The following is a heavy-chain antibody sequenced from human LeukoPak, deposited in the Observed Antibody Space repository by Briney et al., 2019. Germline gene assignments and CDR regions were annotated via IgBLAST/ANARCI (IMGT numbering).Heavy chain of an antibody. CDR2: ISYDGSNK. CDR3: ASLGSSSSGYYFDY. CDR1: GFTFSSYA. J-gene: IGHJ4*02. V-gene: IGHV3-30*04. Sequence: PGGSLRLSCAASGFTFSSYAMHWVRQAPGKGLEWVAVISYDGSNKYYADSVKGRFTISRDNSKSTLYLQMNSLRAEDTAVYYCASLGSSSSGYYFDYWGQGTLVTVSS. D-gene: IGHD6-6*01.